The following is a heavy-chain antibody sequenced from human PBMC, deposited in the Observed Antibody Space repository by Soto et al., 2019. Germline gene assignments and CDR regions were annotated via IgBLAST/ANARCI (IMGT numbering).Heavy chain of an antibody. CDR3: ATPKLYYYDSSGYYS. CDR1: GYTFTGYY. J-gene: IGHJ4*02. CDR2: INPNSGGT. D-gene: IGHD3-22*01. Sequence: ASVKVSCKASGYTFTGYYMHWVRQAPGQGLEWMGWINPNSGGTNYAQKFQGWVTMTRDTSISTAYMELSSLRSEDTAVYYCATPKLYYYDSSGYYSWGQGTLVTVS. V-gene: IGHV1-2*04.